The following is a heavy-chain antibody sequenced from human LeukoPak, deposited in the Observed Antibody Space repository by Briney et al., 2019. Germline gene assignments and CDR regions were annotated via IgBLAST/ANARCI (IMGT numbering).Heavy chain of an antibody. CDR2: LYNGGGA. J-gene: IGHJ4*02. CDR3: ARRDTTGWFHHFDY. Sequence: GGSLRLSCAASGFTFSSYGMNWARQAPGKGREGVSILYNGGGANYADSVKGRFTISRDNSRNTLFLQMNSLRDEDTAVYYCARRDTTGWFHHFDYWGQGTLVTVSS. D-gene: IGHD6-19*01. V-gene: IGHV3-53*01. CDR1: GFTFSSYG.